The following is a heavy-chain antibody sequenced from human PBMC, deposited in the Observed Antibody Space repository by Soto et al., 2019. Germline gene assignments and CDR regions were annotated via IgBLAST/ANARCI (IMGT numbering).Heavy chain of an antibody. CDR1: GFSFSNGW. D-gene: IGHD1-26*01. J-gene: IGHJ4*02. CDR3: TTDEWE. V-gene: IGHV3-15*05. Sequence: ELQLVESGGGLVKPGGSLRLSCAASGFSFSNGWMSWVRQAPGKGLEWVGRIKSKTDGETTDYAAPVKGRFTISRDDSKNTLYLHMTSLKIEATAVYYCTTDEWEWGQGTLVTVSS. CDR2: IKSKTDGETT.